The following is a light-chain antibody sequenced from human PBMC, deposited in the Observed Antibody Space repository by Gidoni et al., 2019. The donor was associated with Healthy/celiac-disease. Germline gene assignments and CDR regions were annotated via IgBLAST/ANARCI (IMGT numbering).Light chain of an antibody. CDR3: LQDYNYPRT. V-gene: IGKV1-6*01. CDR2: AAS. Sequence: AIQMTQSPSSLSTSVGDRVTITCRASQGIRNDLGWYQQKPGKAPKLLIYAASSLQSGVPSRFSGSGSGTDFTLTNSSLQPEDFATYYCLQDYNYPRTFGGGTKVEIK. CDR1: QGIRND. J-gene: IGKJ4*01.